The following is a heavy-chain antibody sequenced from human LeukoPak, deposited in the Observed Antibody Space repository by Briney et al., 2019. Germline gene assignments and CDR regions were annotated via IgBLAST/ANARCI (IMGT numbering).Heavy chain of an antibody. J-gene: IGHJ4*02. Sequence: GGSLRLSCSASGFTFSVDAIHWVRQAPGKGLEYVSSIISNGGSTYYADSVKGRFTISRDNSKNTVSLQMSSLRAEDTALYYCVKDGLAFCGGDCYSYFDYWGQGTLVTVSS. CDR3: VKDGLAFCGGDCYSYFDY. CDR2: IISNGGST. D-gene: IGHD2-21*02. CDR1: GFTFSVDA. V-gene: IGHV3-64D*06.